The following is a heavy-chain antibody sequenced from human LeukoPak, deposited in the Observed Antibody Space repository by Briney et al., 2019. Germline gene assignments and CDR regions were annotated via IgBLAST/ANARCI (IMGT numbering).Heavy chain of an antibody. CDR2: IKYSVTT. J-gene: IGHJ5*02. V-gene: IGHV4-59*08. CDR3: ARHEVKYGSGTYPLGT. D-gene: IGHD3-10*01. CDR1: GGSISSYY. Sequence: SETLSLTCTLSGGSISSYYWSWIRQPPGKGLEWIGYIKYSVTTNYNPSLTSRVTTSVDQSKNQFSLKLSSVTAADTAIYYCARHEVKYGSGTYPLGTWGQGTLVTVSS.